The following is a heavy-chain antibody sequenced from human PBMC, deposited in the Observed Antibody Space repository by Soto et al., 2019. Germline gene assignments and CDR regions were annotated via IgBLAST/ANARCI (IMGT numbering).Heavy chain of an antibody. V-gene: IGHV4-59*01. CDR3: ARSRGGYFDY. J-gene: IGHJ4*02. D-gene: IGHD3-10*01. CDR2: IYYSGST. CDR1: GDSISSYY. Sequence: SETLSLTCTVAGDSISSYYWSWIRQPPGKGLEWIGYIYYSGSTNYNPSLKSRVTISVDTSKNQFSLKLSSVTAADTAVYYCARSRGGYFDYWGQGTLDTVSS.